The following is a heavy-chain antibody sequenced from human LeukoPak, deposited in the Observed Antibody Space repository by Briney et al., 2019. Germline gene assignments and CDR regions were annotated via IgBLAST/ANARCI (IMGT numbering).Heavy chain of an antibody. CDR3: SLYYYDSSGYPLDP. CDR1: GYTFSNYA. D-gene: IGHD3-22*01. J-gene: IGHJ5*02. V-gene: IGHV1-2*02. Sequence: ASVKVSCKASGYTFSNYAVIWVRQAPGQGLEWMGWINPNSGGTNYAQKFQGRVTMTRDTSISTAYMELSRLRSDDTAVYYCSLYYYDSSGYPLDPWGQGTLVTVSS. CDR2: INPNSGGT.